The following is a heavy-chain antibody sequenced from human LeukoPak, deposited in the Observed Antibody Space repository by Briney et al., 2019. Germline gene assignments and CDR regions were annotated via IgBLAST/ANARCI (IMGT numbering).Heavy chain of an antibody. D-gene: IGHD2-15*01. CDR1: GYTFTSYY. V-gene: IGHV1-46*01. J-gene: IGHJ5*02. Sequence: ASVKVSCEASGYTFTSYYIHWVRQAPGQGLEWMGIINPSGGSSTYAQKFHARVTMTRDTSTSTVYMELSSLRSEDTAVYFCARWRGGSVWFDPWGQGTLVTVSS. CDR3: ARWRGGSVWFDP. CDR2: INPSGGSS.